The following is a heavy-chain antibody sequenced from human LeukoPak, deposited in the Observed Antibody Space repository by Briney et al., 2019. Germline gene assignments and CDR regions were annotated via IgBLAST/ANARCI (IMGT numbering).Heavy chain of an antibody. CDR1: GFTFSSLW. D-gene: IGHD6-6*01. CDR2: INGDGSVK. J-gene: IGHJ4*02. V-gene: IGHV3-7*01. Sequence: PGGSLRLSCAASGFTFSSLWMNWVRQAPGKGLEWVANINGDGSVKHYVDSVKGRFTISRDNARNSLFLQMDSLRAEDTAVYFCARDPRAAPHFDYWGQGTLATVSS. CDR3: ARDPRAAPHFDY.